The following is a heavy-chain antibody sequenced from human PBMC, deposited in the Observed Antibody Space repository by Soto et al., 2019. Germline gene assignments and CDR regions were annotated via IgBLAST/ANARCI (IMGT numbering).Heavy chain of an antibody. CDR2: IFSNDDK. J-gene: IGHJ5*02. CDR1: GFSLSNAKVG. V-gene: IGHV2-26*01. Sequence: ESGPTLVNPTETLTLTCTVSGFSLSNAKVGVSWIRQPPGKALEWLAHIFSNDDKSYRTSLKSRLFISEDTSKSQVVLTMTNMDPVDTATYFCARIAARRGWFDPWGQGTLVTVSS. D-gene: IGHD6-6*01. CDR3: ARIAARRGWFDP.